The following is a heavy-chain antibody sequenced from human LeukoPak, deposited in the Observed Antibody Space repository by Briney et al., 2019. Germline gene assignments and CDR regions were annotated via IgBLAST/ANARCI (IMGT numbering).Heavy chain of an antibody. V-gene: IGHV4-39*02. Sequence: SEALSLTCTVSGDTIRSSSYYWGWIRQAPGKGLEWIGSMYDSGSTYYNPSLKSRVTISVDTSKNQFSLNLSSVTAADTAVYYCARDSDWFPQSDAFDIWGKGTTVTVSS. CDR3: ARDSDWFPQSDAFDI. CDR2: MYDSGST. D-gene: IGHD3-9*01. J-gene: IGHJ3*02. CDR1: GDTIRSSSYY.